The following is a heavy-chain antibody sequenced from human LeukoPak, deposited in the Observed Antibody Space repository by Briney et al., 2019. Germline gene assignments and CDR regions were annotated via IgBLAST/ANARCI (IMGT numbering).Heavy chain of an antibody. D-gene: IGHD3-10*01. CDR2: IIPIFGTA. Sequence: ASVKVSCKASGGTFSSYAITWVRQAPGQGLEWMGGIIPIFGTANYAQKLQGRVTMTTDTSTSTAYMELRSLRSDDTAVYYCARDSPMVRGVIIHPWGQGTLVTVSS. CDR3: ARDSPMVRGVIIHP. V-gene: IGHV1-69*05. J-gene: IGHJ5*02. CDR1: GGTFSSYA.